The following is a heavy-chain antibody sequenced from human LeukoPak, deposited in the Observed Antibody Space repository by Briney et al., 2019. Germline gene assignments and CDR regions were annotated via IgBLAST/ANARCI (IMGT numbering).Heavy chain of an antibody. J-gene: IGHJ2*01. Sequence: GGSLRLSCAASGFTFSNYAMNWVRQAPGKGLEWISDFTGSGGSTYYADSVKRRFTISRDNSKNTLFLQMNSLRAEDTAVYYCAKARGSGYYSSFDPWGRGTLVTVSS. CDR2: FTGSGGST. CDR3: AKARGSGYYSSFDP. CDR1: GFTFSNYA. V-gene: IGHV3-23*01. D-gene: IGHD6-19*01.